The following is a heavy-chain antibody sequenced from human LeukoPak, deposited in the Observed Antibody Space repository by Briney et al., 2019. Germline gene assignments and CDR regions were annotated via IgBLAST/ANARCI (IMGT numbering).Heavy chain of an antibody. CDR1: GGSISNYY. V-gene: IGHV4-4*07. CDR3: GRALGSGSYIDF. Sequence: SETLSLTCTVSGGSISNYYWSWIRQPAGKGLEWIGHIYSSGSTNNNPSLKSRVTMSLDTSNRQFSLKLNSVTAADTAVYYCGRALGSGSYIDFWGQGTLVTVSS. J-gene: IGHJ4*02. D-gene: IGHD1-26*01. CDR2: IYSSGST.